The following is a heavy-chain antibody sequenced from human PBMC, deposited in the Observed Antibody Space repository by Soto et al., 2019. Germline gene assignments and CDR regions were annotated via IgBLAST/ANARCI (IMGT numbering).Heavy chain of an antibody. D-gene: IGHD3-16*01. V-gene: IGHV2-5*02. CDR2: IYWDDDK. J-gene: IGHJ5*02. CDR3: AHIPNYYQYDWFDP. Sequence: QITLKESGPTLVKPTQTLTLTCTFSGFSLTTRGVGVGWIRQPQGKALECLALIYWDDDKRYSPSLQSRLSITKDTSKNQVVLTMTNVDPVDTATYYCAHIPNYYQYDWFDPWGQGTLVSVSS. CDR1: GFSLTTRGVG.